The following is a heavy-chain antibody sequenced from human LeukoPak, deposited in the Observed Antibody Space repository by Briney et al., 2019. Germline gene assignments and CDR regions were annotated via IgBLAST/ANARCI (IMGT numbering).Heavy chain of an antibody. J-gene: IGHJ5*02. CDR3: ATEFPYYDFWSGLNWFDP. Sequence: ASVKVSCKASGYTFTSYGISWVRQAPGQGLEWMGWISAYNGTTNYAQKLQGRVTMTTDTSTSTAYMELSSLRSEDTAVYYCATEFPYYDFWSGLNWFDPWGQGTLVTVSS. V-gene: IGHV1-18*01. D-gene: IGHD3-3*01. CDR1: GYTFTSYG. CDR2: ISAYNGTT.